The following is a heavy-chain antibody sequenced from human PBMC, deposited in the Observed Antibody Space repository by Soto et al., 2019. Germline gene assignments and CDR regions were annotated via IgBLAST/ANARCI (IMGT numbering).Heavy chain of an antibody. J-gene: IGHJ6*02. Sequence: SVKVSCKASGGTFSSYAISWVRQAPGQGLEWMGGIIPIFGTANYAQKFQGRVTITADESTSTAYMELSSLRSEDTAVYYCASITIFGVTMDRSRRGMDVWGQGTTVTVSS. CDR1: GGTFSSYA. D-gene: IGHD3-3*01. V-gene: IGHV1-69*13. CDR3: ASITIFGVTMDRSRRGMDV. CDR2: IIPIFGTA.